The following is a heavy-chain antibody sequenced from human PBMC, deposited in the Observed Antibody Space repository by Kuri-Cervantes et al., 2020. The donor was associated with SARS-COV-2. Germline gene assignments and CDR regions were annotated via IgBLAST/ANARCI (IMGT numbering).Heavy chain of an antibody. CDR1: EFTFNMHW. Sequence: GGSLRLSCAASEFTFNMHWMHWVRQAPGKGLVWVSRISDDGSTTNYADSVKGRITISRDNSKNALFLQMNSLRVEDTAVYYCARGGESSSRWYGLDVWGQGTTVTVSS. CDR3: ARGGESSSRWYGLDV. J-gene: IGHJ6*02. V-gene: IGHV3-74*01. CDR2: ISDDGSTT. D-gene: IGHD3-10*01.